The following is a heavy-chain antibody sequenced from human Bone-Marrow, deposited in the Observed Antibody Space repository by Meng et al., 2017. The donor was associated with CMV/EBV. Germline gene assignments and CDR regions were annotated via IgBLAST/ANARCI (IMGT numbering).Heavy chain of an antibody. CDR1: GGSFSGYY. CDR3: ARAEYQLLAPFDY. Sequence: SETLSLTCAVYGGSFSGYYWSWIRQPPGKGLEWIGYIYYSGSTNYNPSLKSRVTISVDTSKNQFSLKLSSVTAADTAVYYCARAEYQLLAPFDYWGQGTLVTVSS. V-gene: IGHV4-59*01. D-gene: IGHD2-2*01. CDR2: IYYSGST. J-gene: IGHJ4*02.